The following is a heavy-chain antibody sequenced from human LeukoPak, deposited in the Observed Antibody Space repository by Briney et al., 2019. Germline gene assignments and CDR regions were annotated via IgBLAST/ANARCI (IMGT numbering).Heavy chain of an antibody. CDR3: ARGLLRGGGPTFDT. CDR2: IYHGGTT. CDR1: SGSISTYQ. D-gene: IGHD2-15*01. Sequence: SETLSLTCTLSSGSISTYQWAWIRQPPGKRLQWIGYIYHGGTTNYTPSLKSRTTISVDMSQNQFSLRLTSVTAADTAVYYCARGLLRGGGPTFDTWGQGTLVAVAS. J-gene: IGHJ4*02. V-gene: IGHV4-59*01.